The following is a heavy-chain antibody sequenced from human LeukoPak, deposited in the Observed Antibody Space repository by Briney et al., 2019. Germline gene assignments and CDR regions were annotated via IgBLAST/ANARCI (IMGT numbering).Heavy chain of an antibody. D-gene: IGHD2-15*01. Sequence: GGSLRLSCEASGFTFSSYWMHWVRQAPGKGLVWVSRINSDGSSTSYADSVKGRFTISRDNAKNTLYLQMNSLRAEDTAVYYCARRLVVAATPYYYYGMDVWGQGTTVTVSS. CDR3: ARRLVVAATPYYYYGMDV. J-gene: IGHJ6*02. V-gene: IGHV3-74*01. CDR1: GFTFSSYW. CDR2: INSDGSST.